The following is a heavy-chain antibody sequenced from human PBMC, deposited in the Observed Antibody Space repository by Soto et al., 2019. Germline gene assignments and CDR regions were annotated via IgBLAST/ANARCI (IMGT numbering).Heavy chain of an antibody. V-gene: IGHV4-39*01. J-gene: IGHJ4*02. D-gene: IGHD3-22*01. CDR1: GGSLSSSSYY. Sequence: ATLSLTCTVSGGSLSSSSYYWGWVRQPPGKGLEWIGTVYYNGRTYYDPSLKSRVTISVDTSKNQFSLKLSSVTAADTAVYYCARLGEAYHYDSSGYYYYFDHWGQGTPVTVSS. CDR3: ARLGEAYHYDSSGYYYYFDH. CDR2: VYYNGRT.